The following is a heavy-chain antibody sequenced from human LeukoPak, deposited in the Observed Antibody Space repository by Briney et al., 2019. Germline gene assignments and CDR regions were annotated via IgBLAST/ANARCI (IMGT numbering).Heavy chain of an antibody. Sequence: ASVKVSCKASGYTFTGYYMHWVRQAPGQGLEWMGWINPNSGGTNYAQKFQGRVTMTRDTSISTAYMELGRLRSDDTAVYYCVRGVLVDYTYFDYWGQGTLVTVSS. V-gene: IGHV1-2*02. CDR3: VRGVLVDYTYFDY. CDR2: INPNSGGT. J-gene: IGHJ4*02. CDR1: GYTFTGYY. D-gene: IGHD4-11*01.